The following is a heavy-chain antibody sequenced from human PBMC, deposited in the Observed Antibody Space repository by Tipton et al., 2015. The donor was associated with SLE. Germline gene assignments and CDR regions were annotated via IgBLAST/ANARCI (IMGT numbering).Heavy chain of an antibody. CDR2: ISYSGSI. V-gene: IGHV4-39*07. D-gene: IGHD4-17*01. CDR1: GGYIRSRSYY. J-gene: IGHJ4*02. CDR3: ARLLYDYGDYYFDY. Sequence: TLSLTFTVSGGYIRSRSYYRGWFRQLPGKGVEWIGSISYSGSIYYNPSLKSLVTRSVDTSKNKFSLKLSSVTAADTAVYYCARLLYDYGDYYFDYWGQGTLVTVSS.